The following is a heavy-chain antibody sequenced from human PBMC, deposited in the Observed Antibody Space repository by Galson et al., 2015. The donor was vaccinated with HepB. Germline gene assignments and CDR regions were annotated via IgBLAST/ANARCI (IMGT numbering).Heavy chain of an antibody. D-gene: IGHD1-14*01. V-gene: IGHV4-38-2*02. CDR1: GYSMSTVHH. J-gene: IGHJ5*02. CDR3: VRDNVPGWFDA. Sequence: ETLSLTCAVSGYSMSTVHHWGWIRQPPGKGLEWIGSTHHSGSTYYNPSLNSRVTVSLDTSKNQLYLKVTSVTAADTAFYYCVRDNVPGWFDAWGQGILVTVSS. CDR2: THHSGST.